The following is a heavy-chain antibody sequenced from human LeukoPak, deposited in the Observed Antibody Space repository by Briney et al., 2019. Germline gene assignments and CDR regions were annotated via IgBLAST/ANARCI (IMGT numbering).Heavy chain of an antibody. Sequence: SETLSLTCTVSGGSISSSSYYWGWIRQPPGKGLEWIGSIYYSGSTYYNPSLKSRVTISVDTSKNQFSLKLSSVTAADTAVYYCARDAGYCSSTSCYTGGNWFDPWGQGTLVTVSS. CDR3: ARDAGYCSSTSCYTGGNWFDP. J-gene: IGHJ5*02. V-gene: IGHV4-39*07. CDR2: IYYSGST. D-gene: IGHD2-2*02. CDR1: GGSISSSSYY.